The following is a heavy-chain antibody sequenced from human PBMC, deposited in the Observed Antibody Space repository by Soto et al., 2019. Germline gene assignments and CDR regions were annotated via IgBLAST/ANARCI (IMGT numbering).Heavy chain of an antibody. Sequence: GGSLRLSCAASGFTFSSYAMSWVRQAPGKGLEWVSAFSGSGGSTYYADSVKGRFSISRDNSKNTLYLQMNSLRAEDTAVYYCAKGDDFWSGYHWLDPWGQGTLVTVSS. CDR3: AKGDDFWSGYHWLDP. D-gene: IGHD3-3*01. CDR1: GFTFSSYA. J-gene: IGHJ5*02. CDR2: FSGSGGST. V-gene: IGHV3-23*01.